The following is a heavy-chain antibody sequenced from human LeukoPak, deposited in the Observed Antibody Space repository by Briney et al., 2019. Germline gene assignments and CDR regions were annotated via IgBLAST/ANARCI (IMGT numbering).Heavy chain of an antibody. D-gene: IGHD3-22*01. CDR2: INHSGST. J-gene: IGHJ4*02. Sequence: SETLSLTCAVYGGSFSGYYWSWIRQPPGKGLEWIGEINHSGSTNYNPSLKSRVTISVDTSKNQFSLKLSSVTAADTAVYYCARDAPPYYYDSSGYYPYYFDYWGQGTLVTVSS. V-gene: IGHV4-34*01. CDR3: ARDAPPYYYDSSGYYPYYFDY. CDR1: GGSFSGYY.